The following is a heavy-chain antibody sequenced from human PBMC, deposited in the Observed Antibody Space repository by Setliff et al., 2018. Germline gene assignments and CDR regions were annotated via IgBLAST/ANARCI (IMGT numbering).Heavy chain of an antibody. CDR1: GDTIYNYF. CDR2: IHTTEST. J-gene: IGHJ4*02. D-gene: IGHD2-21*02. V-gene: IGHV4-4*08. Sequence: SETLSLTCTVTGDTIYNYFWSWIRQSPGTGLEWIGYIHTTESTNYNPSLKSRVTISADTSKNQFSVRLNSVTAADTAVYYCARHWDFCGGNCPHNSIDYWGRGALVTVSS. CDR3: ARHWDFCGGNCPHNSIDY.